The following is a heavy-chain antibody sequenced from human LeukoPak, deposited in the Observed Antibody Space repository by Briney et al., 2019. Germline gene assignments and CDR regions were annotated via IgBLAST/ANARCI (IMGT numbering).Heavy chain of an antibody. J-gene: IGHJ4*02. CDR1: GFTFSSYS. Sequence: GGSLRLSCAASGFTFSSYSMSWVRQAPGKGLEWVSSISSSSSYIYYADSVKGRFTISRDNAKNSLYLQMNSLRAEDTAVYYCARIVRSYGYDYWGQGTLVTVSS. CDR2: ISSSSSYI. D-gene: IGHD5-18*01. CDR3: ARIVRSYGYDY. V-gene: IGHV3-21*01.